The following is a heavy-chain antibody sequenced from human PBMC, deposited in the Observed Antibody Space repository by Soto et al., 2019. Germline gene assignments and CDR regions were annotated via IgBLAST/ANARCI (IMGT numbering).Heavy chain of an antibody. V-gene: IGHV1-69*06. CDR3: ARRGRGYCSSTICYRGWFDP. J-gene: IGHJ5*02. CDR2: IIPSFGTA. CDR1: GGTFSSYA. D-gene: IGHD2-2*01. Sequence: QVQLVQSGAAVKKPGSSVKFSGTASGGTFSSYAISWVRQDPGQGLEWMGGIIPSFGTANYAQKFQGRVTITADKSTSTDYMELSSLRSEDTAVYYCARRGRGYCSSTICYRGWFDPWGQGTLVTVSS.